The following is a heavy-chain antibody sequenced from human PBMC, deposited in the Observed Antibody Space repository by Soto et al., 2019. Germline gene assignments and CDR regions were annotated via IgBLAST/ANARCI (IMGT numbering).Heavy chain of an antibody. CDR3: ARVHRGFDY. J-gene: IGHJ4*02. V-gene: IGHV4-34*01. CDR2: INHSGST. CDR1: GGSISSYY. Sequence: PSETLSLTCTVSGGSISSYYWSWIRQPPGKGLEWIGEINHSGSTNYNPSLKSRVTISVDTSKNQFSLKLSSVTAADTAVYYCARVHRGFDYWGQGTVVTVSS.